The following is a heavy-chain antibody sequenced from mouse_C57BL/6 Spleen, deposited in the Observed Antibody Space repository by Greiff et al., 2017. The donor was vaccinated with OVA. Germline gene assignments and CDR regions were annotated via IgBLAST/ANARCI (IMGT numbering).Heavy chain of an antibody. Sequence: VQLQQPGAELVKPGASVKMSCKASGYTFTSYWITWVKQRPGQGLEWIGDIYPGSGSTNYNEKFKSKATLTVDTSSSTAYMQLSSLTSEDSAVYYCATDSSGYVRFAYWGQGTLVTVSA. CDR1: GYTFTSYW. V-gene: IGHV1-55*01. J-gene: IGHJ3*01. D-gene: IGHD3-2*02. CDR3: ATDSSGYVRFAY. CDR2: IYPGSGST.